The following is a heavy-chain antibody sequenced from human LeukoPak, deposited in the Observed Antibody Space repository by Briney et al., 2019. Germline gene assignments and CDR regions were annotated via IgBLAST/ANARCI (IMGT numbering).Heavy chain of an antibody. J-gene: IGHJ3*02. D-gene: IGHD2-2*01. Sequence: GASVKVSCKASGFTFTSSATQWVRQARGQRLEWIGWIVVGSGNTNYAQKFQERVTITRDMSTSTAYMELSSLRSEDTAVYYCAVVPAAMMDDAFDIWGQGTMVTVSS. CDR2: IVVGSGNT. CDR3: AVVPAAMMDDAFDI. V-gene: IGHV1-58*02. CDR1: GFTFTSSA.